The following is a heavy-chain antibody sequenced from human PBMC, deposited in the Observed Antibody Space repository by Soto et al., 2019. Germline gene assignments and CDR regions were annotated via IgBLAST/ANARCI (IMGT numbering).Heavy chain of an antibody. J-gene: IGHJ4*02. CDR2: ISYDGNNR. CDR3: ASTWSGYYYFDS. V-gene: IGHV3-30*03. Sequence: GGSLRLSCAASGFTFSSYGMHWVRQAPGKGLEWVAVISYDGNNRYYGDSVKGRFTISRDNSKNTVYLQMNSLRVEDTAVYYCASTWSGYYYFDSWGQRTLVTVSS. CDR1: GFTFSSYG. D-gene: IGHD3-3*01.